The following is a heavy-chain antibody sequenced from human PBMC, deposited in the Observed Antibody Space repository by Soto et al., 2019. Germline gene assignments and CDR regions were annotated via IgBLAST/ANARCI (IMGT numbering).Heavy chain of an antibody. CDR2: IYSDGST. Sequence: PGGSLRLSCAASGFTVNSNYMSWVRQAPGKGLEWVSVIYSDGSTYYADSVKGRFTISRDNSKNTLYLQMNSLRAEDTAVYYCARARSQYYDILTGYLTFNWFDPWGQGTLVTVSS. J-gene: IGHJ5*02. V-gene: IGHV3-66*01. D-gene: IGHD3-9*01. CDR1: GFTVNSNY. CDR3: ARARSQYYDILTGYLTFNWFDP.